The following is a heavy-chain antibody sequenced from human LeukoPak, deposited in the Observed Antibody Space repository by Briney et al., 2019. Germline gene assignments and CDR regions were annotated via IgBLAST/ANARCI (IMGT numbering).Heavy chain of an antibody. CDR1: GFTFTSSS. D-gene: IGHD2-8*01. J-gene: IGHJ4*02. CDR2: ISYDIYSK. Sequence: PGGSLRLSCAASGFTFTSSSMHWVRQAPGKGLEWVAVISYDIYSKYYADSVRGRFTISRDNSENTLYLQMNSLRGEDTDVYYCARDAWSVRSYFDYWGQGTLVTVSS. CDR3: ARDAWSVRSYFDY. V-gene: IGHV3-30*04.